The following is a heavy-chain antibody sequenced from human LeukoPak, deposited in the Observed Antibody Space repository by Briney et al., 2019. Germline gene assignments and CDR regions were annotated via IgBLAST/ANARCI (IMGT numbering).Heavy chain of an antibody. V-gene: IGHV3-23*01. D-gene: IGHD3-22*01. CDR1: GFTFSSYA. J-gene: IGHJ4*02. Sequence: PGGSLRLSCAASGFTFSSYAMSWVRQAPGKGLEWVSAISGSGGSTYYADSVKGRFTISRDNSKNTLYLQMNSLRAEDTAVYYCAKCGKYYYDSSGYLHFDCWGQGTLVTVSS. CDR2: ISGSGGST. CDR3: AKCGKYYYDSSGYLHFDC.